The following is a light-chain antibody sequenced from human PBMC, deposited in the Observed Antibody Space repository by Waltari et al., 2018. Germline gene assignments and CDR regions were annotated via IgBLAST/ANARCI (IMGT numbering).Light chain of an antibody. CDR3: QTWGTGFVI. Sequence: QPVVTQSSSASASLGASVKLTCTLDSGPSSYAVAWYQLQAGKGPRFLMKIKSDGSHSKGDEIADRFSGSSSGAERFLSISSVQSEDEADYYCQTWGTGFVIFGGGTKLTVL. J-gene: IGLJ2*01. V-gene: IGLV4-69*02. CDR2: IKSDGSH. CDR1: SGPSSYA.